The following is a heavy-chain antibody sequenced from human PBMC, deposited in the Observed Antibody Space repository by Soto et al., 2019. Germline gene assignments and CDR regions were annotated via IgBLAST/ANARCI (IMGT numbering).Heavy chain of an antibody. V-gene: IGHV3-23*01. CDR3: AMTSLYDPGTNDYHRDALDI. CDR1: GFSFGTYV. Sequence: EVQLLESGGGMVDPRGSLKLSCAASGFSFGTYVMNWVRQAPGKGLEWVSGVSGSGGRVYSVDSVKGRFTISRDNSRNTLYLQMNRLRAEDTAIYSCAMTSLYDPGTNDYHRDALDIWGQGTQVTVSS. CDR2: VSGSGGRV. J-gene: IGHJ3*02. D-gene: IGHD3-16*01.